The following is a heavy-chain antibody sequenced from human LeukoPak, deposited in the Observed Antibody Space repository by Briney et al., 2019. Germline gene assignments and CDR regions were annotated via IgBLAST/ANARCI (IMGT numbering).Heavy chain of an antibody. J-gene: IGHJ5*02. Sequence: ASVKVSCKASGYTFTSYDINLVRQPPAQGLERMGWMNPNSGNTGYAQKFQGRVTMTRNTSISTAYMELSSLRSEDTAVYYCARGLSYFAVYWFDPWGQGTLVTVSS. V-gene: IGHV1-8*01. CDR3: ARGLSYFAVYWFDP. D-gene: IGHD3-10*01. CDR1: GYTFTSYD. CDR2: MNPNSGNT.